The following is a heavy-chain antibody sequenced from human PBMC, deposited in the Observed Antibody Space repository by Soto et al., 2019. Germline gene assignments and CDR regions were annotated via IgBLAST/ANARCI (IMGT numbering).Heavy chain of an antibody. CDR2: ISGNGGTA. D-gene: IGHD2-15*01. V-gene: IGHV3-23*01. J-gene: IGHJ4*02. Sequence: EVQLLESGGGLVQPGGSLRLSCAASGFTFSVYGMTWVRQGPGKGLGWVSLISGNGGTAYDADSVEGRFTISRDNSKNTLYLQMNSLRAEDTAVYYCAKNPEEIVPGGADYWGQGTLVTVSS. CDR3: AKNPEEIVPGGADY. CDR1: GFTFSVYG.